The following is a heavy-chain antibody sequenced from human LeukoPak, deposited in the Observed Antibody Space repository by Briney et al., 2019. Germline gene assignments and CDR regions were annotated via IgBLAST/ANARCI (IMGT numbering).Heavy chain of an antibody. V-gene: IGHV4-34*01. CDR2: INHSGST. Sequence: PSETLSLTCAVYGGSFSGYYWSWIRQPPGKGLEWIGEINHSGSTNYNPSLKSRVTISVDTSKNQFSLKLSSVTAADTAVYYCARGRVSWLGAFDSVGQGTMVTVSS. CDR1: GGSFSGYY. D-gene: IGHD3-16*01. CDR3: ARGRVSWLGAFDS. J-gene: IGHJ3*02.